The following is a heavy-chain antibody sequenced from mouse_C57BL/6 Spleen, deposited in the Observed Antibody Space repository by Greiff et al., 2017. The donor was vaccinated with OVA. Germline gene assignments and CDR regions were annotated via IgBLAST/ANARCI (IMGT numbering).Heavy chain of an antibody. J-gene: IGHJ2*01. CDR1: GYSITSGYY. CDR3: AREGSYYFDY. CDR2: ISYDGSN. V-gene: IGHV3-6*01. Sequence: EVQLQESGPGLVKPSQSLSLSCSVTGYSITSGYYWNWLRQFPGNKLEWMGYISYDGSNNYNPSLKNRISITRYTSKNQFFLKLNSVTTEDTATYYCAREGSYYFDYWGQGTTLTVSS.